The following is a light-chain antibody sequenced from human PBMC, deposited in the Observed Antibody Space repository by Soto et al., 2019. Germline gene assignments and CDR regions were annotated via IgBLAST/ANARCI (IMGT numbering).Light chain of an antibody. J-gene: IGKJ3*01. V-gene: IGKV1-5*03. CDR3: RHYNKYACN. CDR2: KAS. Sequence: DIQMTQSPSTLSGSVGDRVTITCRASQTISGWLAWYEQKPGKAPKLLIYKASTLKSGVPSRFSGSGSGTEFPLNIISVKPDDFATYCCRHYNKYACNFGPGTTMDI. CDR1: QTISGW.